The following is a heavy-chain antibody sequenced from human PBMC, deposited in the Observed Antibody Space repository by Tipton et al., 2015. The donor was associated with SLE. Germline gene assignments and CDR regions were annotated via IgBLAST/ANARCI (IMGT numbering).Heavy chain of an antibody. D-gene: IGHD1-26*01. CDR2: VYTSGIT. J-gene: IGHJ4*02. Sequence: TLSLTCTVSGGSLSSGSYCWSWIRQSAGKGLEWIGRVYTSGITNYNPSLKSRVSISIDTSKNQVSLRLTSVTAADTAVYYCTKGAEWEPTVFDYWGQGTLVTVSS. V-gene: IGHV4-61*02. CDR1: GGSLSSGSYC. CDR3: TKGAEWEPTVFDY.